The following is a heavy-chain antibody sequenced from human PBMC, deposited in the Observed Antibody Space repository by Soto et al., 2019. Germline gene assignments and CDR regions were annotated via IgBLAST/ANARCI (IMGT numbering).Heavy chain of an antibody. CDR3: TSLTTVVTAFDN. Sequence: SRVSLRLSRAASGLTFSGSAMHWVRQASGKGLAWVGRIRSKANSYATAYAASVKGRFTISRDDSKNTAYLQMNSLKTEDTAVYYCTSLTTVVTAFDNWGQGPMVTASS. V-gene: IGHV3-73*01. D-gene: IGHD4-4*01. CDR2: IRSKANSYAT. J-gene: IGHJ3*02. CDR1: GLTFSGSA.